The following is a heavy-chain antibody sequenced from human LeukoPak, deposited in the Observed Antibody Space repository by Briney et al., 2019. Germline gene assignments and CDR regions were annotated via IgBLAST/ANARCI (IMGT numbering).Heavy chain of an antibody. J-gene: IGHJ4*02. CDR1: GFTLSTHW. V-gene: IGHV3-74*01. CDR3: AKVGLGYAGYDSGGYAYGD. Sequence: TGGPLRLSCAASGFTLSTHWMYGARPAPGRALVWVSRNSGEGRMTSYADSVKGRFTSSRDNYRNTLYLQMSSLRAEDTAEYYCAKVGLGYAGYDSGGYAYGDWGQGTLGTVSS. CDR2: NSGEGRMT. D-gene: IGHD5-12*01.